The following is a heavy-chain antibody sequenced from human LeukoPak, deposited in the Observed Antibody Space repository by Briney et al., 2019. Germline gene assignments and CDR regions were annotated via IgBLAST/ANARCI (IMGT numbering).Heavy chain of an antibody. CDR3: TRLAAAGTGD. CDR1: GFTFSGSA. J-gene: IGHJ4*02. V-gene: IGHV3-73*01. D-gene: IGHD6-13*01. Sequence: PGGSLRLSCVASGFTFSGSAMHWVRQASGKGLEWVGRIRSKANSYATAYAASVKGRFTISRDDSKNTAYLQMNSLKTEDTAVYYCTRLAAAGTGDWGQGTLVTVSS. CDR2: IRSKANSYAT.